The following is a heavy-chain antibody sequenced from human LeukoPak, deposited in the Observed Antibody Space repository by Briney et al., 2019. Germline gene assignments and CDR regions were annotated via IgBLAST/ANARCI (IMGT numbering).Heavy chain of an antibody. D-gene: IGHD3-22*01. V-gene: IGHV3-23*01. CDR1: GFTFSSYA. Sequence: GGSLRLSCAASGFTFSSYAMSWARQAPGKGLEWVSAISGSGGSTYYADSVKGRFTISRDNSKNTLYLQINSLRAEDTAVYYCAKTSGYYDTYFDYWGQGTLVTVSS. J-gene: IGHJ4*02. CDR2: ISGSGGST. CDR3: AKTSGYYDTYFDY.